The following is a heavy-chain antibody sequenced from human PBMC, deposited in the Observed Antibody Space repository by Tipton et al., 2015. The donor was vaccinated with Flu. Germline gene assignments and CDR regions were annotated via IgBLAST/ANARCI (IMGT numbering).Heavy chain of an antibody. CDR2: IYTSGST. CDR3: ARGVIYYDSSGPITDAFDI. Sequence: LSCTVSGGSISSGSYYWSWIRQPAGKGLEWIGRIYTSGSTNYNPSLKSRVTISVDTSKNQFSLKLSSVTAADTAVYYCARGVIYYDSSGPITDAFDIWGQGTMVTVSS. D-gene: IGHD3-22*01. CDR1: GGSISSGSYY. V-gene: IGHV4-61*02. J-gene: IGHJ3*02.